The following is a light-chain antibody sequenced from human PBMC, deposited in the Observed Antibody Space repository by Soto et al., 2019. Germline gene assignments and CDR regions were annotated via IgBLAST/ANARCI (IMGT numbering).Light chain of an antibody. J-gene: IGLJ3*02. Sequence: QLVLTQSSSASASLGSSVKLTCTLSSGHSSYIIAWHQQQPGKAPRYLMKPEGSGSYNKGSGVPDRVSGSSSGADRYLTISNLQSEGEADYYCETWDSNTHTVFGGGTKLTVL. CDR3: ETWDSNTHTV. V-gene: IGLV4-60*03. CDR1: SGHSSYI. CDR2: PEGSGSY.